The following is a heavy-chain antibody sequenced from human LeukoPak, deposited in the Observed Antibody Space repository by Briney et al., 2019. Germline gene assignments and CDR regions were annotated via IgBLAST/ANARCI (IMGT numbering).Heavy chain of an antibody. CDR3: ARKISYYGGFDY. V-gene: IGHV3-30*03. J-gene: IGHJ4*02. Sequence: ETSLRLSCAASGFTFSSYGMHWVRQAPGKGLEWVAVISYDGTNKYYADSVKGRFTISRDNSKNTLYLQMHSLRAEDTAVYYCARKISYYGGFDYWGQGTLVTVSS. D-gene: IGHD3-10*01. CDR1: GFTFSSYG. CDR2: ISYDGTNK.